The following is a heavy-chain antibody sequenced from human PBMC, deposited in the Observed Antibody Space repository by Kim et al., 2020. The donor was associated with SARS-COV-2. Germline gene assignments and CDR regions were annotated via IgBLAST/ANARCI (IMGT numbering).Heavy chain of an antibody. Sequence: GGSLRLSCTASGFSFSSYWMSWVRQAPGKGLQWVASIQQDGVAKSYVDSVRGRFTISRDNARDSLYLQMNSLRVEDTAIYYCARHTRSAAGDYWGQGTLV. CDR1: GFSFSSYW. J-gene: IGHJ4*02. D-gene: IGHD6-13*01. CDR3: ARHTRSAAGDY. V-gene: IGHV3-7*01. CDR2: IQQDGVAK.